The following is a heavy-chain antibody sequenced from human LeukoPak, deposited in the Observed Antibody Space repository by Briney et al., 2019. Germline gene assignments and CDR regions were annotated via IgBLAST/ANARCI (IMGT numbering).Heavy chain of an antibody. CDR1: GGTFSSYA. D-gene: IGHD2-2*02. V-gene: IGHV1-69*01. CDR3: ARDHADCSSTSCYTSLDY. CDR2: IIPIFGTA. J-gene: IGHJ4*02. Sequence: SVKVSCKASGGTFSSYAISWVRQAPGQGLEWMGGIIPIFGTANYAQKFQGRVTITADESTSTAYMELSSLRSEDTAVYYCARDHADCSSTSCYTSLDYWGQGTLVTVSS.